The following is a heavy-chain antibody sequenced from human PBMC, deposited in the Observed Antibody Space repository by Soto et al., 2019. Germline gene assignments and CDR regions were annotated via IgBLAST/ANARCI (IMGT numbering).Heavy chain of an antibody. D-gene: IGHD2-2*01. CDR3: ARDPGILVRGTWSEP. Sequence: SLVNLSRTPFGAGLSGDAGSCGRQAPKQGLEWMGGIIPIFGTANYAQKFQGRVTITADESTSTAYMELSSLRSEDTAVYYCARDPGILVRGTWSEPWRQGTSVIVSP. V-gene: IGHV1-69*01. CDR2: IIPIFGTA. J-gene: IGHJ5*02. CDR1: GAGLSGDA.